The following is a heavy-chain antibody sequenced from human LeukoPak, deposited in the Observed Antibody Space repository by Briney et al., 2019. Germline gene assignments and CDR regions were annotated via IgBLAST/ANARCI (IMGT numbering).Heavy chain of an antibody. V-gene: IGHV1-46*01. D-gene: IGHD3-3*01. CDR2: IIPSDGFT. J-gene: IGHJ4*02. Sequence: ASVKVPCKASGYTFTNYYIHWVRQAPGQGLEWMGMIIPSDGFTTYAQKFQGRLTMTRDMSTSTVYMELSSLRSEDTALYYCATAGRRLFGVLIPLSFDYWGQGTLVTVSS. CDR1: GYTFTNYY. CDR3: ATAGRRLFGVLIPLSFDY.